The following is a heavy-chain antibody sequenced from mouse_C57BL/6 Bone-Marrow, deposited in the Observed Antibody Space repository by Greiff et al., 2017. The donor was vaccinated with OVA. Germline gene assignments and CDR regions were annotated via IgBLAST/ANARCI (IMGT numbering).Heavy chain of an antibody. J-gene: IGHJ4*01. Sequence: EVKLVESGGGLVQPGGSLSLSCAASGFTFTDYYMSWVRQAPGKALEWLGFIRNKANGYTTEYSASVKGRFTISRDHSQSILYLQMNALRAEYSATYYCARTHYYYCSSRFYAMDYWGQGTSVTVSS. CDR3: ARTHYYYCSSRFYAMDY. CDR1: GFTFTDYY. D-gene: IGHD1-1*01. CDR2: IRNKANGYTT. V-gene: IGHV7-3*01.